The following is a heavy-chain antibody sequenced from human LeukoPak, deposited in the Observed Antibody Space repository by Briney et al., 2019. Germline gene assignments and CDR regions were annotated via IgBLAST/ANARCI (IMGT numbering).Heavy chain of an antibody. CDR2: IRGDGGST. CDR1: GFSFSSYV. V-gene: IGHV3-23*01. CDR3: AKGIELWLTYFDH. Sequence: GGSLRLSCVASGFSFSSYVMNWVRQAPGTGLEWVAAIRGDGGSTYYADSVKGRFTISRDNSKNTLSLQMNSLRAEDTAVYYCAKGIELWLTYFDHWGQGTLVTDSS. J-gene: IGHJ4*02. D-gene: IGHD5-18*01.